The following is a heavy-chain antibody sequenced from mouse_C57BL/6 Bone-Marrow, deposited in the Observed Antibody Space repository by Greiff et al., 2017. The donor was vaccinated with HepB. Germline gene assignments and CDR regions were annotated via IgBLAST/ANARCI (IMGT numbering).Heavy chain of an antibody. V-gene: IGHV1-72*01. D-gene: IGHD2-4*01. J-gene: IGHJ4*01. CDR3: AREFYDYDGGGPDY. CDR1: GYTFTSYW. CDR2: IDPNSGGT. Sequence: VKLQQPGAELVKPGASVKLSCKASGYTFTSYWMHWVKQRPGRGLEWIGRIDPNSGGTKYNEKFKSKATLTVDKPSITAYIQLSSLTSEDSAVFYCAREFYDYDGGGPDYWGQGTSVTVSS.